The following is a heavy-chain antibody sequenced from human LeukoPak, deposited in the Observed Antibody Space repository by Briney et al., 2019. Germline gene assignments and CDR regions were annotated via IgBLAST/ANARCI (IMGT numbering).Heavy chain of an antibody. CDR3: ARDRMYYYDSSGYLDY. Sequence: GGSLRLSCVASGFTFSRYAMSWVRQAPGKGLEYVSAISSNGGSTYYANSVKGRFTISRDNSKNTLYLQMGRLRAEDMAVYYCARDRMYYYDSSGYLDYWGQGTLVTVSS. J-gene: IGHJ4*02. CDR1: GFTFSRYA. CDR2: ISSNGGST. V-gene: IGHV3-64*01. D-gene: IGHD3-22*01.